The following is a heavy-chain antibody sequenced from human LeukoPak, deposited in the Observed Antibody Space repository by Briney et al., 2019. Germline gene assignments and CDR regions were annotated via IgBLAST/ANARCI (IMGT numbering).Heavy chain of an antibody. V-gene: IGHV3-74*01. CDR3: VRDLRQCIGGACYA. CDR1: GFTFSSYA. D-gene: IGHD2-21*02. Sequence: PGGSLRLSCAASGFTFSSYAMSWVRQAPGKGLVWVSRINSDGSSTNYADSVKGRFTISRDNAKNTLYLQMNSLRAEDTAVFYCVRDLRQCIGGACYAWGQGTLVTVSS. CDR2: INSDGSST. J-gene: IGHJ5*02.